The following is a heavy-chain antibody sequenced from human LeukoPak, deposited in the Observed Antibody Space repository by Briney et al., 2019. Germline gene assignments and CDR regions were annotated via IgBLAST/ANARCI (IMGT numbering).Heavy chain of an antibody. CDR1: DGSISSYY. CDR3: ARQNDFWSGYDY. D-gene: IGHD3-3*01. V-gene: IGHV4-4*09. CDR2: IYTSVST. J-gene: IGHJ4*02. Sequence: SETHSLTCTVSDGSISSYYWSWIRQPPGKGIEWIAYIYTSVSTNYNPSLKSRVTISVDTSKNQFSLKLSSVTAADTAVYYCARQNDFWSGYDYWGQGTLVTVSS.